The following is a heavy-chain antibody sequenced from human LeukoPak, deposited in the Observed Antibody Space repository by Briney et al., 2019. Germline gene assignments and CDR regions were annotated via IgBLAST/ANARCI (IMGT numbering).Heavy chain of an antibody. CDR3: ARSRSNGYGDYDY. J-gene: IGHJ4*02. D-gene: IGHD4-17*01. V-gene: IGHV4-34*01. CDR1: GESFRTYS. Sequence: SETLSLTCAVYGESFRTYSWSWIRQPPGKGLEWIGEINQSGTTNYNPSVRGRVTVSGDPSINQFSLRLSSVTAADTAVYYCARSRSNGYGDYDYWDQGNLVTVSS. CDR2: INQSGTT.